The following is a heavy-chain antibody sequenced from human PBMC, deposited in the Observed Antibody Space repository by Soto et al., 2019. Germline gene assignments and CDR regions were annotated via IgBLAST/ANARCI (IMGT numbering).Heavy chain of an antibody. Sequence: QVQLVQSGAEVKKPGASVQVSCKVSGHTLTDFSMHWVRQAPGKGLEWMGGFGPEDGETIYAKRFQGRGTMTEDTPTDSAAGEPRSLRCEATAVYYCAAGGTRRPESPVDYWGQGPLVTVSS. CDR1: GHTLTDFS. CDR3: AAGGTRRPESPVDY. J-gene: IGHJ4*02. CDR2: FGPEDGET. V-gene: IGHV1-24*01. D-gene: IGHD3-16*01.